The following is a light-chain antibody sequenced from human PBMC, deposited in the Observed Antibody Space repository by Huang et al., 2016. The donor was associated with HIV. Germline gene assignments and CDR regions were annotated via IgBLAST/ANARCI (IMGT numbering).Light chain of an antibody. CDR2: AAS. CDR1: QGISSY. CDR3: QQYYSYPT. Sequence: AIRMTQSPSSLSASTGDRVTITCRASQGISSYLAWYQQKPGKAPKLLIYAASTLQSGVPSRCSGSGSGTDFTLTISCLQSEDFATYYCQQYYSYPTFGQGTRLEIK. V-gene: IGKV1-8*01. J-gene: IGKJ5*01.